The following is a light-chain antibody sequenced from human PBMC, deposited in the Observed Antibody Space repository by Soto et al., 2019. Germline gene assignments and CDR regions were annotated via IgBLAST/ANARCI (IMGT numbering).Light chain of an antibody. J-gene: IGLJ1*01. CDR1: SSDVGAYKY. V-gene: IGLV2-8*01. CDR3: SSYAGSDNPYV. Sequence: QSALTQPPSASGSPGQSVTISCTGTSSDVGAYKYVSWYQQHPGKAPKLIIYEVNQRPSGVPPRFSGYKSDNTASLTVSGLQTEDEADYYCSSYAGSDNPYVFGSGTKLTVL. CDR2: EVN.